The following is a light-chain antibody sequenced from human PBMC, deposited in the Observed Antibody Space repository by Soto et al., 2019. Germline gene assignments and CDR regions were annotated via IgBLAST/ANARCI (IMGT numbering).Light chain of an antibody. CDR1: QSVTTF. J-gene: IGKJ4*01. Sequence: EIVLTQSPATLSLSPGERATLSCRASQSVTTFLAWYQQKPGQAPRLLTYDASNWATGIPARFSGSGSGTYFTLTISSLEPEDFAVYYCQQRINWPLTFGGGTKVEIK. CDR3: QQRINWPLT. CDR2: DAS. V-gene: IGKV3-11*01.